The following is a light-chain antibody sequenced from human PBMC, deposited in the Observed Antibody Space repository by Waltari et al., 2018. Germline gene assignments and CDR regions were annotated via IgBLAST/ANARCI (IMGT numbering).Light chain of an antibody. CDR3: HSRDSSGDVV. J-gene: IGLJ2*01. CDR1: SLRNYY. CDR2: GKN. Sequence: SSELTQDPAVSVALGQTVRLTCQGASLRNYYVSWFHQKPGQAPALVIYGKNNRPSGIPDRFSASSSGSTASLTIIGAQAEDEADYYCHSRDSSGDVVIGGGTKLTVV. V-gene: IGLV3-19*01.